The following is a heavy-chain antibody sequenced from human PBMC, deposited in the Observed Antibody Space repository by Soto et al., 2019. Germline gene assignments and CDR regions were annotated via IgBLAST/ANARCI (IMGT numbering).Heavy chain of an antibody. CDR3: ARDHGGSTWFVGVYYFFGMDV. J-gene: IGHJ6*02. V-gene: IGHV3-48*02. CDR2: ISSSGDAI. Sequence: EVQLVESGGDLVQPGGSLRLSCAASGFIFSDYTMTWVRQAPGRGLEFVSHISSSGDAIFYAESVKGRFTVSSDNAKNSLYRQMNSLRDDDTAVYFCARDHGGSTWFVGVYYFFGMDVWGQGTAVTVSS. D-gene: IGHD6-13*01. CDR1: GFIFSDYT.